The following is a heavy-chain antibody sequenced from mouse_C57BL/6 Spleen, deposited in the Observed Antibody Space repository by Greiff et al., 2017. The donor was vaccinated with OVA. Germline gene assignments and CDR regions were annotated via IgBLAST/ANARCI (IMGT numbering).Heavy chain of an antibody. CDR2: IDPSDSYT. V-gene: IGHV1-50*01. CDR1: GYTFTSYW. D-gene: IGHD2-2*01. Sequence: QVQLQQPGAELVKPGASVKLSCKASGYTFTSYWMQWVKQRPGQGLEWIGEIDPSDSYTNYNQKFKGKATLTVDTSSSTAYMQLSSLTSEDSAVYYCARPYGYGVGWGQGTTLTVSS. J-gene: IGHJ2*01. CDR3: ARPYGYGVG.